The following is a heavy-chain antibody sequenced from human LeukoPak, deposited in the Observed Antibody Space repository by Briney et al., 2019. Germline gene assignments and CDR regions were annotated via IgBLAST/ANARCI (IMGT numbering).Heavy chain of an antibody. D-gene: IGHD6-13*01. CDR1: GYTLTSYD. Sequence: ASVKVSCKASGYTLTSYDINWVRQATGQGLEWMGWMNPNSGNTGYAQKFQGRVTMTRNTTISTAYMELSSLRSEDTAVYYCASSYTAAGTYYYYGMDVWGQGTTVTVSS. J-gene: IGHJ6*02. V-gene: IGHV1-8*01. CDR3: ASSYTAAGTYYYYGMDV. CDR2: MNPNSGNT.